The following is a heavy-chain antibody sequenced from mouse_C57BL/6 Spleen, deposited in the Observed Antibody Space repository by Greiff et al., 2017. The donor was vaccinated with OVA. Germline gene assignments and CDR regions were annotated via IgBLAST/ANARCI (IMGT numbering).Heavy chain of an antibody. CDR2: IDPSDSET. Sequence: QVQLQQPGAELVRPGSSVKLSCKASGYTFTSYWMHWVKQRPIQGLEWIGNIDPSDSETHYNQKFKDKATLTVDKSSSTAYMQLSSLTSEDSAVYYCASSHYYGSSPLGAMDDWGQGTSVTVSS. CDR1: GYTFTSYW. D-gene: IGHD1-1*01. V-gene: IGHV1-52*01. CDR3: ASSHYYGSSPLGAMDD. J-gene: IGHJ4*01.